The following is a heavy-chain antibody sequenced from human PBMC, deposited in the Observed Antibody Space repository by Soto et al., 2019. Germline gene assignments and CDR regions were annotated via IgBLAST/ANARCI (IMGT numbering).Heavy chain of an antibody. J-gene: IGHJ3*02. D-gene: IGHD6-19*01. V-gene: IGHV4-4*07. CDR1: GGSISSYY. CDR2: IYTSGST. Sequence: QVQLQESGPGLVKPSETLSLTCTVSGGSISSYYWSWIRQPAGKGLEWIGRIYTSGSTNYNPSLKSRVTMSVDTSKNQFSLKLSSVTAADTAVYYCARDGHSSGQDAFDIWGQGTMVTVSS. CDR3: ARDGHSSGQDAFDI.